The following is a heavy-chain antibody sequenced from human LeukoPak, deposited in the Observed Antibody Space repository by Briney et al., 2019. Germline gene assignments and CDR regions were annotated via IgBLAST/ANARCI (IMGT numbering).Heavy chain of an antibody. CDR1: GGSFSGYY. CDR3: ARELIVVVPAASYHEAFGI. V-gene: IGHV4-34*01. Sequence: SETLSLTCAVYGGSFSGYYWSWIRQPPGKGLEWIGEINHSGSTNYNPSLKSRVTISVDTSKNQFSLKLSSVTAADTAVYYCARELIVVVPAASYHEAFGIWGQGTMVTVSS. CDR2: INHSGST. J-gene: IGHJ3*02. D-gene: IGHD2-2*01.